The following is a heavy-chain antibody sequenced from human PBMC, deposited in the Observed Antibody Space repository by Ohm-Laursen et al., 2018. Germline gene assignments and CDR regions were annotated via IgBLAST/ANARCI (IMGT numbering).Heavy chain of an antibody. Sequence: GSLRLSCTASGFTFSSYEMNWVRQAPGKGLEWVSYISSSGSTIYYADSVKGRFTISRDNAKNSLYLQMNSLRAEDTAVYYCAREPGLLLRNYYYYGMDVWGQGTTVTVSS. V-gene: IGHV3-48*03. CDR3: AREPGLLLRNYYYYGMDV. D-gene: IGHD2-15*01. J-gene: IGHJ6*02. CDR1: GFTFSSYE. CDR2: ISSSGSTI.